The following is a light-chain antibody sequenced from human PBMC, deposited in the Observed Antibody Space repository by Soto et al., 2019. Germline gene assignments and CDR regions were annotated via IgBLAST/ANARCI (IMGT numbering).Light chain of an antibody. CDR1: QSVSSN. CDR2: GAS. CDR3: QQYIRWPLT. J-gene: IGKJ4*01. Sequence: EIGMTQSPATLSVSPGERATLSCTASQSVSSNLAWYQQKPGQAPSLLIYGASTRATGTPARFSGSGSGTEFTLTISSLQSEDFAVYYCQQYIRWPLTFGGGTKVDIK. V-gene: IGKV3-15*01.